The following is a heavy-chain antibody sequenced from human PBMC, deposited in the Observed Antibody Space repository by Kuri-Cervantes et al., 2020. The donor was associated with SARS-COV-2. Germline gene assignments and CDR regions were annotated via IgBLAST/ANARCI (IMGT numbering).Heavy chain of an antibody. CDR2: ISYDGSNK. J-gene: IGHJ5*02. CDR1: GFTFSSYA. Sequence: GGSLRLSCAASGFTFSSYAMHWVRQAPGKGLEWVAVISYDGSNKYYADSVKGRLTISRDNSKNTLYLQMNSLRAEDTAVYYCATIAIVVVFNNWFDPWGQGTLVTVSS. D-gene: IGHD2-2*01. CDR3: ATIAIVVVFNNWFDP. V-gene: IGHV3-30-3*01.